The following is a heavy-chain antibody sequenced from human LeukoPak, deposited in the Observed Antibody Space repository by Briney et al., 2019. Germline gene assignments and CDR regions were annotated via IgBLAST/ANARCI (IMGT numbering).Heavy chain of an antibody. CDR3: ARLGYCSGGSCYSGDY. CDR2: INPSGGST. D-gene: IGHD2-15*01. Sequence: ASVKVSCKASGYTFTGYYMHWVRQAPGQGLEWMGIINPSGGSTSYAQKFQGRVTMTRDMSTSTVYMELSSLRSEDTAVYYCARLGYCSGGSCYSGDYWGQGTLVTVSS. CDR1: GYTFTGYY. J-gene: IGHJ4*02. V-gene: IGHV1-46*01.